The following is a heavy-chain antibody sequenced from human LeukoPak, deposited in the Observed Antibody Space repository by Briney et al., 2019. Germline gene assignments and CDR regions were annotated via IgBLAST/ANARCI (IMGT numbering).Heavy chain of an antibody. CDR3: AREDYDSSGYHFDY. Sequence: SETLSLTCTVSGGSISSYYWSWIRQPPGKGLEWVGYIYYSGSTNYNPSLKSRVTISVDTSKNQFSLKLSSVTAADTAVYYCAREDYDSSGYHFDYWGQGTLVTVSS. D-gene: IGHD3-22*01. V-gene: IGHV4-59*01. CDR1: GGSISSYY. CDR2: IYYSGST. J-gene: IGHJ4*02.